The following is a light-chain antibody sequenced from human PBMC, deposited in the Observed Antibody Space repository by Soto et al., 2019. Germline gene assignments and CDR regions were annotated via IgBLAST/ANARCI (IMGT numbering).Light chain of an antibody. J-gene: IGKJ1*01. Sequence: EIVMTQSPATLSVSPGQRASLSCRASQSVSTTVAWYHQKPGQAPRLLIYFASNRATGIPPRFSGSGSGTDFTLTIDSLEPEDFALFYCQQRSAWPWTFGQGTKVDI. V-gene: IGKV3-11*01. CDR3: QQRSAWPWT. CDR1: QSVSTT. CDR2: FAS.